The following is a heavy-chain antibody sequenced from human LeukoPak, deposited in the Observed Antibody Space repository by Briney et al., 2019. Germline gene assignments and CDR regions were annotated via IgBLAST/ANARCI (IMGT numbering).Heavy chain of an antibody. Sequence: PGGSLRLSCAASGFTFSSYWMHLVRQAPGKGLVWVSRINSDGSSTSYADSVKGRFTISRDNAKNTLYLQMNSLRAEDTAVYYCARASCSSWCLFGGGAEYFQHWGQDTLVSVSS. J-gene: IGHJ1*01. CDR2: INSDGSST. V-gene: IGHV3-74*01. D-gene: IGHD6-13*01. CDR1: GFTFSSYW. CDR3: ARASCSSWCLFGGGAEYFQH.